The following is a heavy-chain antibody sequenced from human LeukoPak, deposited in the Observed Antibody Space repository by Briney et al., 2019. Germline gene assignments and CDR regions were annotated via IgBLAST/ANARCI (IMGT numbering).Heavy chain of an antibody. Sequence: GGSLRLSCAASGFTVSSNYMSWVRQAPGKGLEWVSVIYSGGSTYYADSVKGRFTISRDNSKTTLYLQMNSLRAEDTAVYYCARHVTSWFGELYYYYGMDVWGQGTTVTVSS. CDR1: GFTVSSNY. CDR2: IYSGGST. J-gene: IGHJ6*02. CDR3: ARHVTSWFGELYYYYGMDV. V-gene: IGHV3-53*01. D-gene: IGHD3-10*01.